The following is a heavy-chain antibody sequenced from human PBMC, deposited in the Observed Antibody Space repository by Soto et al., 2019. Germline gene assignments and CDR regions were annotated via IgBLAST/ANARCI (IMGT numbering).Heavy chain of an antibody. Sequence: PSETLSLTCAVSGGSISSGGYYWSWIRQHPGKGLEWIGYIYYSGSTNYNPSLKSRVTISVDSSKNQFSLNLSSVTAADTAVYYRARESREYYFDYWGQGTLVTVSS. V-gene: IGHV4-31*11. D-gene: IGHD3-10*01. J-gene: IGHJ4*02. CDR2: IYYSGST. CDR1: GGSISSGGYY. CDR3: ARESREYYFDY.